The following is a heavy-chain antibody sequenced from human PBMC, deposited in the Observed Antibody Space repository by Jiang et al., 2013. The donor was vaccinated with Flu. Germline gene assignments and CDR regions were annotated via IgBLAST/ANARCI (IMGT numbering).Heavy chain of an antibody. CDR1: GFTFSEYG. D-gene: IGHD4-17*01. Sequence: VQLVESGGGVVQPGRSLRLSCAASGFTFSEYGIHWVRQAPGKGLEWVAYISYDGRQKYRADSVKGRVTLSRDNSKNTVSLQMNGLRIDDTAVYYCAKPLLPRDFGDFDPYDVWGQGTMVTVSP. J-gene: IGHJ3*01. V-gene: IGHV3-30*18. CDR3: AKPLLPRDFGDFDPYDV. CDR2: ISYDGRQK.